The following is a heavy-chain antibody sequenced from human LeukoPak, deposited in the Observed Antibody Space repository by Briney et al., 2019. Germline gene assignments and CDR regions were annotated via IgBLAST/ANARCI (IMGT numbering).Heavy chain of an antibody. CDR1: GGTFSSYA. Sequence: GASVKVSCKASGGTFSSYAISSVRQAPGQGLEWMGGIIPIFGTANYAQKFQGRVTITADESTSTAYMELSSLRSEDTAVYYCATGGSYYYYGMDVWGQGTTVTVSS. CDR3: ATGGSYYYYGMDV. D-gene: IGHD1-26*01. J-gene: IGHJ6*02. CDR2: IIPIFGTA. V-gene: IGHV1-69*13.